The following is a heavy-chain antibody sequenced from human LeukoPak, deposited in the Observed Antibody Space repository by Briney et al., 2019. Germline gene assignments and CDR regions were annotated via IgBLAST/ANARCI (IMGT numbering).Heavy chain of an antibody. D-gene: IGHD4-23*01. J-gene: IGHJ3*02. V-gene: IGHV3-48*01. Sequence: GGSLRLSCAASGFTFSSYSMNWVRQAPGKGLEWVSYISSSSSTIYYADSVKGRFTISRDNAKNSLYLQMNSLRAEDTAVYYCVRTEYGGWRLLWHAFDIWGQGTMVTVSS. CDR2: ISSSSSTI. CDR1: GFTFSSYS. CDR3: VRTEYGGWRLLWHAFDI.